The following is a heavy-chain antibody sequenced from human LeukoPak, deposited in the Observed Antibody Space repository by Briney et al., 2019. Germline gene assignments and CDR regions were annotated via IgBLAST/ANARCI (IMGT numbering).Heavy chain of an antibody. V-gene: IGHV1-69*05. CDR2: IIPISGTA. CDR1: GGTFSSYA. Sequence: GSSVKVSCKASGGTFSSYAISWVRQAPGKGLEWMGRIIPISGTANYAQKFQGRVTITTDESTSTAYMELSSLRSEDTAVYYCARDGIAAAGFGYWGQGTLVTVSS. D-gene: IGHD6-13*01. J-gene: IGHJ4*02. CDR3: ARDGIAAAGFGY.